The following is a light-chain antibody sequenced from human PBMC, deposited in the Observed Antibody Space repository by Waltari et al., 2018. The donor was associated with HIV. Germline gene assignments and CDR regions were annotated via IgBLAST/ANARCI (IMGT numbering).Light chain of an antibody. CDR3: TSYIDTNNFVV. CDR2: DVS. CDR1: SSDVGAYTY. J-gene: IGLJ2*01. Sequence: QSALTQPPSASGSPGQSVTISCAGTSSDVGAYTYVSCYQQHPGKAPKLMIYDVSKRPSGVPDRFSGSKSGNTASLTVSGLQAEDEADYYCTSYIDTNNFVVVGGGTKLTVL. V-gene: IGLV2-8*01.